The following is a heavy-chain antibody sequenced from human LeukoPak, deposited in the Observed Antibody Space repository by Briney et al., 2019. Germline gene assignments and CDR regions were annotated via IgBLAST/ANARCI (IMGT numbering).Heavy chain of an antibody. D-gene: IGHD4-17*01. CDR3: ARGGAGDYGVFSAFDI. V-gene: IGHV1-2*02. J-gene: IGHJ3*02. Sequence: ASVKVSCKASGYTFPDYSMHWVRQAPGRGLEWLGWINPDSGGTNYAQKFQGRVTMTTDTSISTAYLDLIRLRSDDTAVYYCARGGAGDYGVFSAFDIWGQGTMVTVSS. CDR2: INPDSGGT. CDR1: GYTFPDYS.